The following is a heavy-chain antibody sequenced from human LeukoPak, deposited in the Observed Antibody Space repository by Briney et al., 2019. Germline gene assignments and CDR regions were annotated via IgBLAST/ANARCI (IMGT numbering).Heavy chain of an antibody. CDR2: IYTSGST. Sequence: SETLSLTCTVSGGSISSGSYYWSWIRQPAGKGLEWIGRIYTSGSTNYNPSLKSRVTISVDTSKNQFSLKLSSVTAADTAVYYCARDSEFGIAVAGTGAWGQGTLVTVSS. CDR1: GGSISSGSYY. V-gene: IGHV4-61*02. D-gene: IGHD6-19*01. CDR3: ARDSEFGIAVAGTGA. J-gene: IGHJ5*02.